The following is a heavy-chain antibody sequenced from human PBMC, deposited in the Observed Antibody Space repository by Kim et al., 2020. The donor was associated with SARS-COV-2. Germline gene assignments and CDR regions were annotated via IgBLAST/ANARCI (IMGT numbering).Heavy chain of an antibody. CDR3: ARGPPYDNLTGYRAPVYYYYYGMDV. Sequence: SVKVSCKSSGGTFSSYAISWVRQAPGQGLEWMGGIIPIFGTANYAQKFQGRVTITADESTSTAYMELSSLRSEDTAVYCCARGPPYDNLTGYRAPVYYYYYGMDVWGQGTTVTVSS. CDR2: IIPIFGTA. D-gene: IGHD3-9*01. CDR1: GGTFSSYA. V-gene: IGHV1-69*13. J-gene: IGHJ6*02.